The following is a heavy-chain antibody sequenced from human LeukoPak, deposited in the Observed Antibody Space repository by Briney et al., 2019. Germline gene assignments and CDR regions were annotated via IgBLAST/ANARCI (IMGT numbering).Heavy chain of an antibody. D-gene: IGHD2-8*01. CDR2: ISGSSGST. J-gene: IGHJ4*02. CDR1: GFTFSSYT. Sequence: PGGSLRLSCAASGFTFSSYTMSWVRQAPGKGLEWVSSISGSSGSTYYADSVKGRFTISRDNAKNTLYLQMNSLRAEDTAVYYCAEGDGATNAVSYKFDYWGQGTLVTVSS. CDR3: AEGDGATNAVSYKFDY. V-gene: IGHV3-23*01.